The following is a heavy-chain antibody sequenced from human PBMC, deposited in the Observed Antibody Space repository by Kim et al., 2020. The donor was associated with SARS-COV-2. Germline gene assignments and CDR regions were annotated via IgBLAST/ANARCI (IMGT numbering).Heavy chain of an antibody. CDR2: IYYSGST. CDR3: ARYVVATRGEYYFDY. CDR1: GGSISSSSYY. Sequence: SETLSLTCTVSGGSISSSSYYWGWIRQPPGKGLEWIGSIYYSGSTYYNPSLKSRVTISVDTSKNQFSLKLSSVTAADTAVYYCARYVVATRGEYYFDYWGQGTLVTVSS. D-gene: IGHD5-12*01. J-gene: IGHJ4*02. V-gene: IGHV4-39*01.